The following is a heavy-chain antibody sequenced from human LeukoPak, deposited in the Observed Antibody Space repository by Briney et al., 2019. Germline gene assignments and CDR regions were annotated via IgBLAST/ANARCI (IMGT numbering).Heavy chain of an antibody. D-gene: IGHD3-10*01. CDR3: ARGPGSGTGGMDV. J-gene: IGHJ6*02. Sequence: GGSLRLSCAASGFTVRNNYMSWVRQAPGKGLEWVSVIYSGGSTYYTDSVKGRFSISRDESKNMLYLQMHSLRTEDTAMYYCARGPGSGTGGMDVWGQGTTVTVSS. CDR2: IYSGGST. CDR1: GFTVRNNY. V-gene: IGHV3-66*01.